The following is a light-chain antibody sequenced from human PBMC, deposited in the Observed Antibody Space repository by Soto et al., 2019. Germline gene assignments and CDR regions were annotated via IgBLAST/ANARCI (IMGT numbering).Light chain of an antibody. CDR3: QQYNSYPVT. Sequence: IHLTQSSSTLSASVGYRVTITCRASQRISSWLAWYQQKPGKAPKLLIYDASSLESGVPSRFSGSGYGTEFNLTISSLQTDDFATYYCQQYNSYPVTFGQGTKVDIK. CDR2: DAS. CDR1: QRISSW. V-gene: IGKV1-5*01. J-gene: IGKJ1*01.